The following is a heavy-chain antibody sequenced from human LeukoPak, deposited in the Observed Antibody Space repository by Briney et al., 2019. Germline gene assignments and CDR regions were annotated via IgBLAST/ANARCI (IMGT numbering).Heavy chain of an antibody. CDR1: GFTFSSYG. CDR2: IRYDGSNK. J-gene: IGHJ4*02. CDR3: ATTSRRSGIAVAEDYFDY. D-gene: IGHD6-19*01. V-gene: IGHV3-30*02. Sequence: GGSLRLSCAASGFTFSSYGMHWVRQAPGKGLEWVAFIRYDGSNKYYADSVKGRFTISRDNSKNTLYLQMNSLRAEDTAVYYCATTSRRSGIAVAEDYFDYWGQGTLVTVSS.